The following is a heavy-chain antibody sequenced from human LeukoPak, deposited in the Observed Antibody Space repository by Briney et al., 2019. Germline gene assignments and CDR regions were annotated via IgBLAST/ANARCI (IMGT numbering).Heavy chain of an antibody. J-gene: IGHJ6*02. Sequence: GGSPRLSCAASGFTFSSYAMSWVRQAPGKGLEWVSAISGSGGSTYYADSVKGRFTISRDNSKNTLYLQMNSLRAEDTAVYYCAKAHDYYYYYGMDVWGQGTTVTVSS. V-gene: IGHV3-23*01. CDR1: GFTFSSYA. CDR3: AKAHDYYYYYGMDV. CDR2: ISGSGGST.